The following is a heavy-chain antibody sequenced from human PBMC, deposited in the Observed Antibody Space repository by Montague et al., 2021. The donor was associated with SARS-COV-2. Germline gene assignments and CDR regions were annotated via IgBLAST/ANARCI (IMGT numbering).Heavy chain of an antibody. J-gene: IGHJ4*02. CDR2: INHSGST. Sequence: SETLSLTCAVYGGSFSSYYWSWFRQPPGKGLEWIGEINHSGSTSYNPSLKSRVTISVDTSKNQFSLKVDSVTAADTATYYCAQGTTMIIYWGQGTLVSVSS. V-gene: IGHV4-34*01. CDR3: AQGTTMIIY. D-gene: IGHD3-22*01. CDR1: GGSFSSYY.